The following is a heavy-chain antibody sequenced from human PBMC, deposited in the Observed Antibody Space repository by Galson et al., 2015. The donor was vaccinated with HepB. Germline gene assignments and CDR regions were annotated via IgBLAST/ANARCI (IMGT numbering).Heavy chain of an antibody. CDR2: IRGKPYSGTT. V-gene: IGHV3-49*04. CDR1: GFPFGDYV. J-gene: IGHJ4*02. CDR3: TRDDSNTWYTFHY. D-gene: IGHD6-13*01. Sequence: SLRLSCAASGFPFGDYVMNWVRQAPGKGLEWVGFIRGKPYSGTTEYAASVKGRFTISRDDSKSITYLQMNSLKAEDTAVYYCTRDDSNTWYTFHYWGQGTLVTVSS.